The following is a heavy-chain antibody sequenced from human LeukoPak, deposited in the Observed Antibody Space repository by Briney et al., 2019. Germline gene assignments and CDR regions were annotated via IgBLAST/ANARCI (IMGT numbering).Heavy chain of an antibody. CDR3: ARGGLRVMVYRLYYMDV. J-gene: IGHJ6*03. CDR1: GYTFTGYY. CDR2: INPNSGDT. Sequence: ASVKVSCKASGYTFTGYYIHWVRQAPGQGLEWMGWINPNSGDTKYAQKFQGRVTMTRDTSISTAYMELTRLRSDDTAVYYCARGGLRVMVYRLYYMDVWGKGTTVTVSS. D-gene: IGHD2-8*01. V-gene: IGHV1-2*02.